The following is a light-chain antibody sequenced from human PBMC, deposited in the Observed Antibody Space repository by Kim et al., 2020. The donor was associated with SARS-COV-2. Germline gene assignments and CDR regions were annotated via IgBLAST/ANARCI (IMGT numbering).Light chain of an antibody. Sequence: EIVMTQSPATLSVSPGERATLSCRASQSVSSNLAWYQQKPGQAPRLLIYGASTRATGIPARFSGSGSGTEFTLTISSLQSEDFAVYYCQQYNTPYTFGQGTKLEI. CDR3: QQYNTPYT. CDR2: GAS. J-gene: IGKJ2*01. V-gene: IGKV3-15*01. CDR1: QSVSSN.